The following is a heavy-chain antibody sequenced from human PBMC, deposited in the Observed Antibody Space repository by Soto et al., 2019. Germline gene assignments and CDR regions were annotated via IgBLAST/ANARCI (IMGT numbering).Heavy chain of an antibody. Sequence: QPGGSMRLSCAASGFSFSDYVMHWVRQAPGKGLDWVTVMWYHGRDLFYADSVKGRFTISRDNAKNSLYLQMNSLRAEDTAVYYLAREQGDSSGWEGHYYYYWRAGWGQGTMATVPS. J-gene: IGHJ6*02. V-gene: IGHV3-33*01. D-gene: IGHD6-19*01. CDR2: MWYHGRDL. CDR3: AREQGDSSGWEGHYYYYWRAG. CDR1: GFSFSDYV.